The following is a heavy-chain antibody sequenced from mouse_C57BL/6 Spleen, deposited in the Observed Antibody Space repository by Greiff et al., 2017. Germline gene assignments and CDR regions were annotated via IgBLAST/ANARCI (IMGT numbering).Heavy chain of an antibody. J-gene: IGHJ2*01. Sequence: VQLQQSGPELVKPGASVKISCKASGYAFSSSWKNWVKQRPGKGLEWIGRIYPGDGDTNYNGKFKGKATLTADKSSSTAYMQLSSLTSEDSAVYFGARGNYGSRYYFDDWGQGTTLTVSS. D-gene: IGHD1-1*01. CDR1: GYAFSSSW. V-gene: IGHV1-82*01. CDR3: ARGNYGSRYYFDD. CDR2: IYPGDGDT.